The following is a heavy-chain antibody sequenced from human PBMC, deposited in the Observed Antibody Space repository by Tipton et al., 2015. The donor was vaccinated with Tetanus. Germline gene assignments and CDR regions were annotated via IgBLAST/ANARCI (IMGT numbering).Heavy chain of an antibody. CDR2: VYHSGAT. CDR1: GSSIRGSGHY. Sequence: LRLSCTVSGSSIRGSGHYWTWIRRPPGKEPEWVGYVYHSGATNYHPSLKSRLAISADTSKNQFSLNLRSVITADTAVYYCARANNDYPKKGPFDYWGQGILVIVSS. J-gene: IGHJ4*02. V-gene: IGHV4-61*08. D-gene: IGHD5-12*01. CDR3: ARANNDYPKKGPFDY.